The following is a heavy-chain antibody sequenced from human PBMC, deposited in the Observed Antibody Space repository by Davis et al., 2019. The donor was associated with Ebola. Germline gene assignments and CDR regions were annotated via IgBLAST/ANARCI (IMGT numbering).Heavy chain of an antibody. CDR1: GYTFTSYD. CDR3: ARSAVKNDFWSGYYRSHYYMDV. J-gene: IGHJ6*03. Sequence: ASVKVSCKASGYTFTSYDINWVRQATGQGLEWMGWMNPNSGNTGYAQKFQGRITMTRNTSISTAYMELSSLRSEDTAVYYCARSAVKNDFWSGYYRSHYYMDVWGKGTTVTVSS. CDR2: MNPNSGNT. V-gene: IGHV1-8*01. D-gene: IGHD3-3*01.